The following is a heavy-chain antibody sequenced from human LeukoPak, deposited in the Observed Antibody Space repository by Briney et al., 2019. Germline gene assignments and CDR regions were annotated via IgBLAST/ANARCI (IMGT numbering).Heavy chain of an antibody. CDR1: GYTFTGYY. J-gene: IGHJ4*02. CDR3: ARGPFYGSGSLKL. CDR2: INPNIGGT. Sequence: ASVKLSCTASGYTFTGYYMHWVRQAPGQGLEWMGWINPNIGGTNYAQKFQGRVTMTRDKSISTAYMELSRLRSDDTAVYYCARGPFYGSGSLKLWGQGTLVTVSS. V-gene: IGHV1-2*02. D-gene: IGHD3-10*01.